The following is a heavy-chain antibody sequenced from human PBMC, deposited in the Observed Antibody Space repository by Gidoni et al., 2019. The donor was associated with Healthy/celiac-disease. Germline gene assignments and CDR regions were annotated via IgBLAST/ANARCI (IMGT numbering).Heavy chain of an antibody. CDR3: ATAKGSSGWYFDY. D-gene: IGHD6-19*01. V-gene: IGHV3-33*01. CDR2: IWYDGRNK. J-gene: IGHJ4*02. CDR1: GFTFSSYG. Sequence: QVQLVESGGGVVQPGRSLRLSCAASGFTFSSYGMPWVRQAPGKGREGVAVIWYDGRNKYYADSVKGRFTISRDNSKNTLYLQMNSLRAEDTAVYYCATAKGSSGWYFDYWGQGTLVTVSS.